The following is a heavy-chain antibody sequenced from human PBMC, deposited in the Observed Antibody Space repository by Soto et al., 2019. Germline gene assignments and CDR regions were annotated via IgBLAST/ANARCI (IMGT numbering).Heavy chain of an antibody. Sequence: QVQLVQSGAEVKKPGSSVKVSCKASGGTFSSYAISWVRQAPGQGLEWMGGIIPIFGTANYAQKFQGRVTISSDESTSTADMVLRIMRSEDTAVYYCARVKGHGYNAPFDYWGQGTLVTVSS. CDR1: GGTFSSYA. CDR3: ARVKGHGYNAPFDY. CDR2: IIPIFGTA. V-gene: IGHV1-69*05. J-gene: IGHJ4*02. D-gene: IGHD1-1*01.